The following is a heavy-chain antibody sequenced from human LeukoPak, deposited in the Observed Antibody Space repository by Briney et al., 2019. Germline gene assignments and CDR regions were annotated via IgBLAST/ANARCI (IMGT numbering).Heavy chain of an antibody. J-gene: IGHJ6*02. Sequence: GGSLRLSCAASGFTFSNAWMSWVRQAPGKGLEWVGRIKSKTDGGTTDYAAPVKGRLTISRDVSKNTLYPQMNSLKTEDTAVYYCTSTEDSSGYLTQYYYYYGMDVWGQGTTVTVSS. V-gene: IGHV3-15*01. CDR3: TSTEDSSGYLTQYYYYYGMDV. CDR2: IKSKTDGGTT. CDR1: GFTFSNAW. D-gene: IGHD3-22*01.